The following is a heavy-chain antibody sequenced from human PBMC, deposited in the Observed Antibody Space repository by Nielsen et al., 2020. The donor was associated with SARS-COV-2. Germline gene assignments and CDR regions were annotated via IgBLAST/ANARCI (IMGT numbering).Heavy chain of an antibody. CDR3: AKASRPRDYGDHFDY. D-gene: IGHD4-17*01. J-gene: IGHJ4*02. CDR2: FYSGGTT. Sequence: GGSLRLSCAASGFIVSSKYMNWVRQAPGKGLEWVSVFYSGGTTLYADSVKGRFIISRDNSRNTLYLQMNSLRAEDTAVYYCAKASRPRDYGDHFDYWGQGTLVTVSS. CDR1: GFIVSSKY. V-gene: IGHV3-53*01.